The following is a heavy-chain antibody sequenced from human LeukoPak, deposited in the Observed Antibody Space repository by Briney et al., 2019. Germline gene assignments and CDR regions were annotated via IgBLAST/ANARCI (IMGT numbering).Heavy chain of an antibody. D-gene: IGHD6-19*01. CDR1: GFTFSSYA. Sequence: GGSLRLSCAASGFTFSSYAMGWVRQAPGKGLEWVSAISGSGDYTYYADSVEGRFTISRDNSKNTLYLQMNSLRAEDTAVYYCAKGVVVAGRSLYYHGMDVWGQGTTVTVSS. CDR3: AKGVVVAGRSLYYHGMDV. J-gene: IGHJ6*02. V-gene: IGHV3-23*01. CDR2: ISGSGDYT.